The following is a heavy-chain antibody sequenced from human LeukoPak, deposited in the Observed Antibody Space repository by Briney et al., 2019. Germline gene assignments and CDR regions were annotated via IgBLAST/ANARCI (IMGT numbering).Heavy chain of an antibody. CDR3: ARGSKKRITMIVVAGGYFDY. CDR1: GGSISSSSYY. D-gene: IGHD3-22*01. Sequence: SETLSLTRTVSGGSISSSSYYWGWIRQPPGKGLEWIGSIYYSGSTYYNPSLKSRVTISVDTSKNQFSLKLSSVTAADTAVYYCARGSKKRITMIVVAGGYFDYWGQGTLVTVSS. V-gene: IGHV4-39*01. CDR2: IYYSGST. J-gene: IGHJ4*02.